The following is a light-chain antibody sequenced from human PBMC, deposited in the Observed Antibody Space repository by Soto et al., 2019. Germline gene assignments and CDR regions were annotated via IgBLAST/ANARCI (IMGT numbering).Light chain of an antibody. CDR1: QSVSSSY. CDR3: QQYGSSPRT. V-gene: IGKV3-20*01. CDR2: GAS. Sequence: EMVVTQSRCGLFWSPGERSTLSCRAIQSVSSSYLAWYQQKPGQASRLLIYGASSRATGIPDRFSGSGSGTDFTLTISSLEPEDFAVYYCQQYGSSPRTFGQGTKVDI. J-gene: IGKJ1*01.